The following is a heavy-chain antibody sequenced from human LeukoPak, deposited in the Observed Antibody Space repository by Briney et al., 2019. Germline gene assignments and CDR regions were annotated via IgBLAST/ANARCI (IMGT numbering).Heavy chain of an antibody. V-gene: IGHV4-59*01. D-gene: IGHD3-10*01. CDR2: IYYSGST. Sequence: SETLSLTCTVSGGSISSYYWSWIRQPPGKGLEWIGYIYYSGSTNYNPSLKSRVTISVDTSKNQFSLKLSSVTAADTAVYYCARAYYYGSGPSWFDPWGQGTLVTVSS. J-gene: IGHJ5*02. CDR3: ARAYYYGSGPSWFDP. CDR1: GGSISSYY.